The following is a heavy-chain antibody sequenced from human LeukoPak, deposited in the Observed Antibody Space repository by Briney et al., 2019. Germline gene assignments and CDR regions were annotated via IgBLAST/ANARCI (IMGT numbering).Heavy chain of an antibody. V-gene: IGHV4-59*08. J-gene: IGHJ4*02. Sequence: SETLSLTCTVSGASVSGDYWSWIRQPPGKGLEWIGYIYVSGNSNYNPSLKSRVSISLDTSKSRVSLTLTSVTAADTAVYYCARHPFSSPFDHWGQGTLVAVSS. CDR1: GASVSGDY. D-gene: IGHD2/OR15-2a*01. CDR3: ARHPFSSPFDH. CDR2: IYVSGNS.